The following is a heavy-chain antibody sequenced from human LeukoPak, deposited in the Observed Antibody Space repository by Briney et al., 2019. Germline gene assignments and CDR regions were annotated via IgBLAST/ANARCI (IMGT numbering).Heavy chain of an antibody. V-gene: IGHV3-48*01. CDR1: GFTFNTYS. CDR2: VKSGNYDI. CDR3: ARRGQQHVFDV. Sequence: GGSLRLSCAASGFTFNTYSMNWVRQAPGKGLEWLSYVKSGNYDIQYADSVTGRFTVSRDSATNSLYLQMNDLKAEDTAVYYCARRGQQHVFDVWGQGTMVTVSS. D-gene: IGHD6-13*01. J-gene: IGHJ3*01.